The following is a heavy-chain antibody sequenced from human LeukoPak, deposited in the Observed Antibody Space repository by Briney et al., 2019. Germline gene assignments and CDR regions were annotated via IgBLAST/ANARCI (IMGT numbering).Heavy chain of an antibody. CDR1: GDSISSSRYY. CDR3: AAAHYSSSWYYFDY. V-gene: IGHV4-39*01. D-gene: IGHD6-13*01. CDR2: VYCSGST. J-gene: IGHJ4*02. Sequence: KSSETLSLTCTVSGDSISSSRYYWGWIRQPPGKGLEWIGTVYCSGSTYYNPSLKSRVTISVDTSKNQFSLKLISVTAADTAVYYCAAAHYSSSWYYFDYWGQGTLVTVSS.